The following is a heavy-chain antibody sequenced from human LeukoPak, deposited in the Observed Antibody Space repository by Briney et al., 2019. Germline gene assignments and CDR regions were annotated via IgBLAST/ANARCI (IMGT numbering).Heavy chain of an antibody. CDR3: ARHNSGWYGGGY. D-gene: IGHD6-19*01. CDR1: GGSISSG. CDR2: IYTSGST. J-gene: IGHJ4*02. V-gene: IGHV4-61*02. Sequence: PSETLSLTCTVSGGSISSGSWIRQPAGKGLEWIGRIYTSGSTNYNPSLKSRVTISVDTSKNQFSLKLSSVTAADTAVYYCARHNSGWYGGGYWGQGTLVTVSS.